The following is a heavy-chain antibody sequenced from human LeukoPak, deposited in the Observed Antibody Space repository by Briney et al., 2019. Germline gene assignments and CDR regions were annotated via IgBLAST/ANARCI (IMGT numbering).Heavy chain of an antibody. CDR2: IYHSGST. D-gene: IGHD3-10*01. CDR1: VYSISSGYY. Sequence: SETLSLTCAVSVYSISSGYYWGWIRPPPGKGLEWIGSIYHSGSTYYNPYLKSRVTISVDTSKNQFSLKLSSVTASDTAVYYCARDRDVSVSYSRWGQGTLVTVPS. CDR3: ARDRDVSVSYSR. J-gene: IGHJ4*02. V-gene: IGHV4-38-2*02.